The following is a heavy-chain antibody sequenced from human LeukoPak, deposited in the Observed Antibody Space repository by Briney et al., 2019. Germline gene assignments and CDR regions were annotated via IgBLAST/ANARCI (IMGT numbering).Heavy chain of an antibody. CDR1: GFTFSTYS. J-gene: IGHJ4*02. CDR2: ISSSSTNI. Sequence: GGSLRLSCADSGFTFSTYSMNWVRQAPGKGLEWVSFISSSSTNIYYAESVKGRFTISRDNAKKSLYLQMNSLRAEDTAVYCCAKDDYYDTSGYRDWGQGTLVTVSS. V-gene: IGHV3-48*01. D-gene: IGHD3-22*01. CDR3: AKDDYYDTSGYRD.